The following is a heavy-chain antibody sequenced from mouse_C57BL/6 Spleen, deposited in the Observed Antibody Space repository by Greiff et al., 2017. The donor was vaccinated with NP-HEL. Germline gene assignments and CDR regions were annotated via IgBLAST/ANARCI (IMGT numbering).Heavy chain of an antibody. D-gene: IGHD1-1*01. CDR1: GYAFSSSW. CDR2: IYPGDGDT. CDR3: ASAYYYGSSPHWYFDV. J-gene: IGHJ1*03. V-gene: IGHV1-82*01. Sequence: QVQLQQSGPELVKPGASVKISCKASGYAFSSSWMNWVKQRPGKGLEWIGRIYPGDGDTNYNGKFKGKATLTADKSSSTAYMQLSSLTSEDSAVYFCASAYYYGSSPHWYFDVWGTGTTVTVSS.